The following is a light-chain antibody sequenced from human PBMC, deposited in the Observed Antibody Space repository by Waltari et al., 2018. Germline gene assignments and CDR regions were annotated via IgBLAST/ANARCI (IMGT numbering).Light chain of an antibody. CDR3: QHYVRLPAT. V-gene: IGKV3-20*01. CDR1: QSVSRT. J-gene: IGKJ1*01. Sequence: EIVLTQSPGTLSLSPGERPTISCRASQSVSRTLAWYQQKPGQAPKLLIYGASIRATGIPDRFTGSGSGTDFSLTISSLEPEDFAIYFCQHYVRLPATFGQGTKVEIK. CDR2: GAS.